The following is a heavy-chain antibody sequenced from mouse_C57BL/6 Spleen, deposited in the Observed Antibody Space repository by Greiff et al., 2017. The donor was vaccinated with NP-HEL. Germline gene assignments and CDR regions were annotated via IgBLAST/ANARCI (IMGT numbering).Heavy chain of an antibody. CDR1: GFTFSSYG. J-gene: IGHJ2*01. CDR2: ISSGGSYT. V-gene: IGHV5-6*01. D-gene: IGHD2-3*01. CDR3: ARQVTYDGYYFDY. Sequence: EVQGVESGGDLVKPGGSLKLSCAASGFTFSSYGMSWVRQTPDKRLEWVATISSGGSYTYYPDSVKGRFTISRDNAKNTLYLQMSSLKSEDTAMYYCARQVTYDGYYFDYWGQGTTLTVSS.